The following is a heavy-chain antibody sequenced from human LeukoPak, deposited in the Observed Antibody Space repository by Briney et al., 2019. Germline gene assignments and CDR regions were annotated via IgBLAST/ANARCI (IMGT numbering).Heavy chain of an antibody. D-gene: IGHD5-24*01. Sequence: GGSLGLSCAASGFTFSSYATHWVRQAPGKGLEWVAVISYDGSNKYYADSVKGRFTISRDNSKNTLYLQMNSLRAEDTAVYYCASGDELSYWGQGTLVTVSS. CDR2: ISYDGSNK. J-gene: IGHJ4*02. V-gene: IGHV3-30*04. CDR1: GFTFSSYA. CDR3: ASGDELSY.